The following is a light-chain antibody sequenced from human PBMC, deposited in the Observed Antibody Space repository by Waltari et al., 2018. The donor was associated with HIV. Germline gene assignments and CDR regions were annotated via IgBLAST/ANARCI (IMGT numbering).Light chain of an antibody. CDR3: QQANSIPFT. V-gene: IGKV1-12*02. Sequence: DIQMTQSPSSLPASVGDRLTITCRASQTINRDLNWYQQKPGQAPTLLISAASTLESGVPSRFSGRGSGTDFTLTIRSLQPEDYATYFCQQANSIPFTFGPGTKVDIK. J-gene: IGKJ3*01. CDR2: AAS. CDR1: QTINRD.